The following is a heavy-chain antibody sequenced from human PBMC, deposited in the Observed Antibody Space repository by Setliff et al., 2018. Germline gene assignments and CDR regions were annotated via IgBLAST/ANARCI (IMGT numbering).Heavy chain of an antibody. Sequence: SVKVSCKASGATFSSHGISWVRQAPGQGLEWMGGTIPMFGTTEHAQKFQGRLTIITDESTNTAFMPLSSLRSDDTAVYYCVREGVDSRSSTDYRYYMDVWGKGTTVTVSS. V-gene: IGHV1-69*05. D-gene: IGHD3-22*01. CDR1: GATFSSHG. J-gene: IGHJ6*03. CDR2: TIPMFGTT. CDR3: VREGVDSRSSTDYRYYMDV.